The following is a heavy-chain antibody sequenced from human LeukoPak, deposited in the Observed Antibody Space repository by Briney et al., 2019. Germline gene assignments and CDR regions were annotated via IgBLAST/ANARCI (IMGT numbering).Heavy chain of an antibody. CDR1: GGSISSYY. V-gene: IGHV4-59*01. J-gene: IGHJ6*02. Sequence: SETLSLTCTVSGGSISSYYWSWIRQPPGKGLEWIGYIYYSGSTNYNPSLKSRVTISVDTSKNQFSLKLSSVTAADTAVYYCASAWSYDFWSGSDYYGMDVWGQGTTVTVSS. CDR2: IYYSGST. D-gene: IGHD3-3*01. CDR3: ASAWSYDFWSGSDYYGMDV.